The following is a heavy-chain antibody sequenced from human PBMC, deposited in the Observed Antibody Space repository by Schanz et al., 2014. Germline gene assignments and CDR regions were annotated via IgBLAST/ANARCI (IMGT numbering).Heavy chain of an antibody. CDR1: GFTFSDYY. V-gene: IGHV3-11*01. Sequence: QVQLVESGGGLVKPGGSLRLSCAASGFTFSDYYMNWIRQAPGKGLEWVSYISNSGYTIYYADSVKGRFTISRDNAKNPCSLQINRLRAEDTAVYYWARDPPPYSSSPYYWYYGMDVWGQGTTVTVSS. J-gene: IGHJ6*02. D-gene: IGHD6-6*01. CDR3: ARDPPPYSSSPYYWYYGMDV. CDR2: ISNSGYTI.